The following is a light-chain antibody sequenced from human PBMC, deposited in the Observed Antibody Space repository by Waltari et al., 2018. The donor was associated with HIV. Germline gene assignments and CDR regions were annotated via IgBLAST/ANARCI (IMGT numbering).Light chain of an antibody. Sequence: INKTQSPFSLSASVGERVTIPCLSSHNIIDYLSWYHQSPGKVPTLLIFGAFTRQEGVSSRFSVSGSATYVALSIVGLQREDSGTYFCQQTFSPPRTFGPGT. V-gene: IGKV1-39*01. J-gene: IGKJ2*01. CDR3: QQTFSPPRT. CDR2: GAF. CDR1: HNIIDY.